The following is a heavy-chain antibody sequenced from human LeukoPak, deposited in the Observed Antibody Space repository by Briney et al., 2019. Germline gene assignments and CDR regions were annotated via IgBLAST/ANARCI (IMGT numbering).Heavy chain of an antibody. D-gene: IGHD4-17*01. CDR1: GFTFSGSA. CDR2: IRSKANSYAT. Sequence: GGSLRLSCAASGFTFSGSAMHWVRQASGKGLEWVGRIRSKANSYATAYAASGKGRFTISRDDSKNTAYLQMNSLKTEDTAVYYCTSPTTGTGLYYYYMDVWGKGTTVTVSS. J-gene: IGHJ6*03. V-gene: IGHV3-73*01. CDR3: TSPTTGTGLYYYYMDV.